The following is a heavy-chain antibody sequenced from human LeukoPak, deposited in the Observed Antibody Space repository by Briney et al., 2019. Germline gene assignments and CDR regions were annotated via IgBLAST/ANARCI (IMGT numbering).Heavy chain of an antibody. CDR3: ARGSSSGWYGVYFDY. J-gene: IGHJ4*02. V-gene: IGHV3-9*01. CDR2: ISWNSGSI. CDR1: GFTFDDYA. D-gene: IGHD6-19*01. Sequence: GGSLRLSCAASGFTFDDYAMHWVRQAPGKGLEWVSGISWNSGSIGYADSVKGRFTISRDNAKNSLYLQMNSLRAEDTALYYCARGSSSGWYGVYFDYWGQGTLVTVSS.